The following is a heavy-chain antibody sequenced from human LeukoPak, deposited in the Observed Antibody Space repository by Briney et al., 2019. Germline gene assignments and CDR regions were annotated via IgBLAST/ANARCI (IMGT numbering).Heavy chain of an antibody. Sequence: ASVKVSCKVSGYTLTELSMHWVRQAPGKGLEWMGGFDPEDGETIYAQKFQGRVTMTEDTSTDTAYMELSSLRSEDTAVYYCARAGGERGYSYGYSGDDAYWGQGTLVTVSS. D-gene: IGHD5-18*01. CDR3: ARAGGERGYSYGYSGDDAY. J-gene: IGHJ4*02. CDR2: FDPEDGET. CDR1: GYTLTELS. V-gene: IGHV1-24*01.